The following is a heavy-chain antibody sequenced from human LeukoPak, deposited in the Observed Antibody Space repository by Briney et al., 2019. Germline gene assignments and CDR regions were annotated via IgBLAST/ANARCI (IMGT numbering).Heavy chain of an antibody. CDR3: AKDVNTAMDVYFDY. CDR1: GFTFDDYA. CDR2: ISWNSGSI. J-gene: IGHJ4*02. D-gene: IGHD5-18*01. V-gene: IGHV3-9*01. Sequence: PGRSLRLSCAASGFTFDDYAMHWVRQAPGKGLEWVSGISWNSGSIGYADSMKGRFTISRDNAKNSLYLQTNSLRAEDTALYYCAKDVNTAMDVYFDYWGQGTLVTVSS.